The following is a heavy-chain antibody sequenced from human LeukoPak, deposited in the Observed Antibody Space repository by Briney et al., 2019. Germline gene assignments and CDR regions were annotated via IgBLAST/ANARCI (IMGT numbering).Heavy chain of an antibody. V-gene: IGHV4-34*01. J-gene: IGHJ1*01. CDR2: INHSGST. D-gene: IGHD3-22*01. CDR1: GGSFSGYY. CDR3: ATRSAPVTYYYDSSGYLEYFQH. Sequence: PSETLSLTCAVYGGSFSGYYRSWIRQPPGKGLEWIGEINHSGSTNYNPSLKSRVTISVDTSKNQFSLKLSSVTAADTAVYYCATRSAPVTYYYDSSGYLEYFQHWGQGTLVTVSS.